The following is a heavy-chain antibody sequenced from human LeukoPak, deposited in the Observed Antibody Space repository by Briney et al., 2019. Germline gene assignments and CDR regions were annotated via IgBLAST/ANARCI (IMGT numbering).Heavy chain of an antibody. CDR3: ARDPRSSWYRAIDY. D-gene: IGHD6-13*01. J-gene: IGHJ4*02. CDR2: IKQDGSAK. Sequence: GGSLRLSCAASGFTFSQYSMSWVRQAPGKGLEWVANIKQDGSAKYYVDSVKGRFTISRDDSKNSLYLQMDSVRAEDTAVYYCARDPRSSWYRAIDYWGQGSLVTVSS. V-gene: IGHV3-7*01. CDR1: GFTFSQYS.